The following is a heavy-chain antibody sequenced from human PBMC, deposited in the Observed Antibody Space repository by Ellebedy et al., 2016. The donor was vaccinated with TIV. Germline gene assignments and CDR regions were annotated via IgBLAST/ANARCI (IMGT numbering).Heavy chain of an antibody. CDR3: ARGASPFGELLEFDY. J-gene: IGHJ4*02. Sequence: GESLKISCAASGFIFSSYGMHWVRQAPGKGLEWVSVIWYDGSNKNYADSVKGRFTISRDNSKNTLYLQMNSLRAEDTAVYYCARGASPFGELLEFDYWGQGTLVTVSS. V-gene: IGHV3-33*01. CDR1: GFIFSSYG. CDR2: IWYDGSNK. D-gene: IGHD3-10*01.